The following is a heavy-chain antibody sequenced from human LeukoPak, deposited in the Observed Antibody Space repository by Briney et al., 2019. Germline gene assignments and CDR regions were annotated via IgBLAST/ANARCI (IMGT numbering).Heavy chain of an antibody. CDR3: ARHRRDGYNLPYYFDY. J-gene: IGHJ4*02. Sequence: PSETLSLTCAVYGRSFSGFNWSWLRQSPGKGLEWIGEVDETRSTHYNPSLKSRVTISVDTSKNQFSLKQSSVTAADTAVYYCARHRRDGYNLPYYFDYWGQGTLVTVSS. CDR1: GRSFSGFN. D-gene: IGHD5-24*01. V-gene: IGHV4-34*01. CDR2: VDETRST.